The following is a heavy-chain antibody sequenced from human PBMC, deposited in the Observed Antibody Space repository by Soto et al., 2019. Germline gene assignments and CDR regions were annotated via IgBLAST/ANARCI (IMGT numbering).Heavy chain of an antibody. CDR1: GFAFNRYY. Sequence: GGSLRLSCAASGFAFNRYYMSWVRQAPGKGLEWVATVDQDGSAKYYVDSVKGRFTTSRDNAKNSLYVQMNSLRGEDTAVYYCARYCAYDSIYYCSSDRLDYWGQGTLVTVSS. V-gene: IGHV3-7*01. CDR3: ARYCAYDSIYYCSSDRLDY. CDR2: VDQDGSAK. D-gene: IGHD3-22*01. J-gene: IGHJ4*02.